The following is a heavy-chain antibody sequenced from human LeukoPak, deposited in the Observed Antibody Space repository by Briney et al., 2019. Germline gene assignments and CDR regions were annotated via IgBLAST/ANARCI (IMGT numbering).Heavy chain of an antibody. CDR3: ARVGSCSGGSCYSEGYFDL. CDR2: INPNSGGT. J-gene: IGHJ2*01. V-gene: IGHV1-2*02. CDR1: GYTFTGYY. D-gene: IGHD2-15*01. Sequence: ASVKVSCKASGYTFTGYYMHWVRQAPGQGLEWMGWINPNSGGTNYAQKFQGRVTMTRDTSISTAYMELSRLRSDDTAVYYCARVGSCSGGSCYSEGYFDLWGRGTLVTVSS.